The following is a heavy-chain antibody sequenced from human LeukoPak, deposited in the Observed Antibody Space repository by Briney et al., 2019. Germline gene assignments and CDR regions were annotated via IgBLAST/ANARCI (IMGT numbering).Heavy chain of an antibody. CDR3: ARDRAGYYFDY. Sequence: GGSLRLSCAASGFTFSSYPMHWVRQAPGKGLEWVAFISYDGGMTYYADSIKGRFTISRDNSNFTLYLRMDSLGPGDTAVYYCARDRAGYYFDYWGQGTLVTVSS. J-gene: IGHJ4*02. CDR2: ISYDGGMT. V-gene: IGHV3-30*04. CDR1: GFTFSSYP. D-gene: IGHD3-10*01.